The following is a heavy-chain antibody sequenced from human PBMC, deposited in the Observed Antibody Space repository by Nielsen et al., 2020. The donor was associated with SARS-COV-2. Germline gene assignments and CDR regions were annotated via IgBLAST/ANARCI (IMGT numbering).Heavy chain of an antibody. CDR1: GFTFDDYA. D-gene: IGHD2-2*01. V-gene: IGHV3-9*01. J-gene: IGHJ6*02. CDR3: AKLSSTTLDYYYGMDV. CDR2: ISWNSGSI. Sequence: SLKISCAASGFTFDDYAMHWVRQAPGKGLEWVSGISWNSGSIGHADSVKGRFTISRDNAKNSLYLQMNSLRAEDTALYYCAKLSSTTLDYYYGMDVWGQGTTVTVSS.